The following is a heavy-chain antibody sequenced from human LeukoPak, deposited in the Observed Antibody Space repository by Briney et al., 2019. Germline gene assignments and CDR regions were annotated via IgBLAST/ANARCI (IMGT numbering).Heavy chain of an antibody. D-gene: IGHD3-16*02. Sequence: GGSLRLSCAASGFTFSSYSMNWVRLAPGKGLEWVSSISSSGSHMYYADSVKGRFTISRDNAKNSLYLQMNSLRAEDTAVYYCARLTFGGVIGFDYWGQGTLVTVSS. V-gene: IGHV3-21*01. J-gene: IGHJ4*02. CDR2: ISSSGSHM. CDR1: GFTFSSYS. CDR3: ARLTFGGVIGFDY.